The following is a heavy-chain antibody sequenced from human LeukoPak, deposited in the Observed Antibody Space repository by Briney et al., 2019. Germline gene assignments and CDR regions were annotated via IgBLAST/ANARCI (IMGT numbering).Heavy chain of an antibody. Sequence: GASVKVSCKASGYTLTGYYMHWVRQAPGQGLEWMGWINPNSGGTNYAQKFQGRVTMTRDTSISTAYMELSRLRSDDTAVYYCAREGAGYSGYGPDYWGQGTLVTVSS. D-gene: IGHD5-12*01. CDR1: GYTLTGYY. J-gene: IGHJ4*02. CDR3: AREGAGYSGYGPDY. CDR2: INPNSGGT. V-gene: IGHV1-2*02.